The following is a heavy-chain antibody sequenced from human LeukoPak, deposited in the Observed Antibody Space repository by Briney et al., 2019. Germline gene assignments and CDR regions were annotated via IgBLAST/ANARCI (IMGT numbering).Heavy chain of an antibody. J-gene: IGHJ3*02. CDR3: ARHYYYDSGGTYAFDI. V-gene: IGHV5-51*01. CDR2: IYPGDSDT. Sequence: GESLKISCKGSGYSFTSYWIGWVRQMPGKGLEWMGIIYPGDSDTRYSPSFQGQVTISADKSISTAYLQWSSLKASDTAMYYCARHYYYDSGGTYAFDIWGQGTMVTVSS. CDR1: GYSFTSYW. D-gene: IGHD3-22*01.